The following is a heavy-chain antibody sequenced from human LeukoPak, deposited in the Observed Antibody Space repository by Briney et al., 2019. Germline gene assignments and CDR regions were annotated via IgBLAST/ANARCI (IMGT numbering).Heavy chain of an antibody. V-gene: IGHV3-23*01. CDR2: ISDSGGST. D-gene: IGHD3-10*01. Sequence: RGSLRLSCAASGFTFRKYAMSWVRQAPGKGLEWVSGISDSGGSTYFADSVKGRFTISRDNSKNSLYLQMNSLRAEDTAVYYCAREVGVRGVTLIYYYYYMDVWGKGTTVTISS. J-gene: IGHJ6*03. CDR1: GFTFRKYA. CDR3: AREVGVRGVTLIYYYYYMDV.